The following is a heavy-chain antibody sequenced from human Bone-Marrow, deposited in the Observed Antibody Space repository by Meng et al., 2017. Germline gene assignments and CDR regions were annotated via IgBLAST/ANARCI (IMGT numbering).Heavy chain of an antibody. J-gene: IGHJ4*02. CDR1: GGSFSGYY. CDR2: IYCSGST. V-gene: IGHV4-31*01. Sequence: SETLSLTCAVYGGSFSGYYWSWIRQHPGKGLEWIGYIYCSGSTYYNPSLKSLVTISVDTSKNQFSLKLSSVTAADTAVYYCARSYSSPYYFDYWGQGTLVTVSS. D-gene: IGHD6-6*01. CDR3: ARSYSSPYYFDY.